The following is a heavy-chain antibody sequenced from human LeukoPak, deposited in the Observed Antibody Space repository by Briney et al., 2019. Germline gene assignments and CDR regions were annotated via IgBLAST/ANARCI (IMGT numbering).Heavy chain of an antibody. CDR2: IYYSGST. CDR3: AKSGGYGLIDY. Sequence: SETLSLTCSVSGDSISSSSSYWGWIRQPPGKGLEWIGSIYYSGSTYYNTSLKSRVTISVDTSKNQFSLKLTSVTAADTAVYYCAKSGGYGLIDYWGQGTLVTVSS. V-gene: IGHV4-39*01. CDR1: GDSISSSSSY. D-gene: IGHD1-26*01. J-gene: IGHJ4*02.